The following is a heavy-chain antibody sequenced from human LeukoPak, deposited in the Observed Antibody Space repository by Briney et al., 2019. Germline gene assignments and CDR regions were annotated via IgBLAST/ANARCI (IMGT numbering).Heavy chain of an antibody. Sequence: PGGSLRLSCGASGFIFDAHDMHWVRQAPGKGLEWVAFIRSDGYHTYYADSVKGRFTITRDNSKNTLYLQMKSLRLEDMALYYCAKPSGSGVGYWGRGTRVTVSS. J-gene: IGHJ4*02. CDR3: AKPSGSGVGY. CDR2: IRSDGYHT. CDR1: GFIFDAHD. V-gene: IGHV3-30*02. D-gene: IGHD1-26*01.